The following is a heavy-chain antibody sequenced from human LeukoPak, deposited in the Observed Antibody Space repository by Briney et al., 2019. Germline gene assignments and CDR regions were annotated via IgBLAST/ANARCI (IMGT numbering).Heavy chain of an antibody. CDR1: GFTFSSSF. CDR3: ARDNPKGGYGMDV. V-gene: IGHV3-48*04. D-gene: IGHD1-14*01. CDR2: ISSSSSTK. J-gene: IGHJ6*02. Sequence: GGSLRLSCAASGFTFSSSFMNWVRQAPGKGLEWISYISSSSSTKYYADSVRGRFTISRDNAKNSLYLQMNSLRAEDTGVYYCARDNPKGGYGMDVWGQGTTVTVSS.